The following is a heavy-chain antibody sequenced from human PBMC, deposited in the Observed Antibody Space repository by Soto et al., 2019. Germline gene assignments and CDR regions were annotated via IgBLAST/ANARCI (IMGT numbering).Heavy chain of an antibody. CDR3: VGGQYYFDY. J-gene: IGHJ4*02. Sequence: QVQLVESGGGVVQPGRSLRLSCAASGFPFSSYGMHWVREAPGKGLEWVAVISYDGSNKYYADSVKGRFTISRDNSASTLYLQMNSLRPEDTALYYCVGGQYYFDYRGQGTLVPFSP. CDR2: ISYDGSNK. D-gene: IGHD3-10*01. CDR1: GFPFSSYG. V-gene: IGHV3-30*03.